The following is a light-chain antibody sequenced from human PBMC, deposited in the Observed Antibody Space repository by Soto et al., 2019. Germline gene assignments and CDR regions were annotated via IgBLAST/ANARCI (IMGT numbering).Light chain of an antibody. Sequence: QSALTQPPSVSAAPGQRLTISCSGSSSNIGNNYVSWYQQLPGTAPKLLIYDNNKRPSGIPDRFSGSKSGTSATLGITGLQTGDEADYYCGTWDSSLSVVVFGGGTKVTVL. CDR2: DNN. V-gene: IGLV1-51*01. J-gene: IGLJ2*01. CDR1: SSNIGNNY. CDR3: GTWDSSLSVVV.